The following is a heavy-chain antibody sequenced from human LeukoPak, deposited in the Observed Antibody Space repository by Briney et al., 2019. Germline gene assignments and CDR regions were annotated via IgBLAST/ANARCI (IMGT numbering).Heavy chain of an antibody. D-gene: IGHD2-2*01. CDR3: ARATPRWGYCSSTSCYSAVDY. V-gene: IGHV1-69*13. CDR2: FITSFSTG. CDR1: GGTFSSYA. J-gene: IGHJ4*02. Sequence: SVKVSCKASGGTFSSYAISWVRQAPGQGLEWMGGFITSFSTGNYAQKFQGRVTITADESTSTAYMELSSLRSEDTAVYYCARATPRWGYCSSTSCYSAVDYWGQGTLVTVSS.